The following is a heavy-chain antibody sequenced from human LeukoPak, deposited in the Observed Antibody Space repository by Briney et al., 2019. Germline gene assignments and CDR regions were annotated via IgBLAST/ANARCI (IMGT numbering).Heavy chain of an antibody. J-gene: IGHJ4*02. Sequence: GGSLRLSCVVSGFTFSESWMSWVRQAPGKGLGWVASLNLDGSDKYYVDSVKGRFTISRDNAKNSLYLQMDSLRVEDTAVYYCAKGKRYPDYWGQGALVTVSS. CDR3: AKGKRYPDY. CDR1: GFTFSESW. CDR2: LNLDGSDK. D-gene: IGHD1-1*01. V-gene: IGHV3-7*03.